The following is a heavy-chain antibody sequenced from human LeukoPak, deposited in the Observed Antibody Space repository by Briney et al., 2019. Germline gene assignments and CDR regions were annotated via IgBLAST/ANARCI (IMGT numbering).Heavy chain of an antibody. D-gene: IGHD6-13*01. CDR1: GYTFTSYG. V-gene: IGHV1-18*01. CDR3: ARGRIAAAGTIIRFDP. J-gene: IGHJ5*02. Sequence: ASVKVSCKASGYTFTSYGISWVRQAPGQGLEWMGWISAYNGNTNYAQKLQGRVTMTRDTSISTAYMELSRLRSDDTAVYYCARGRIAAAGTIIRFDPWGQGTLVTVSS. CDR2: ISAYNGNT.